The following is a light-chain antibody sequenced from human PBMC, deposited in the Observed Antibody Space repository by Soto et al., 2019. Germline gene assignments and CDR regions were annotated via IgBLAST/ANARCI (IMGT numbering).Light chain of an antibody. CDR3: QQSHTLPFT. CDR2: ETS. V-gene: IGKV1-39*01. Sequence: DIQMTQSPSSLSASVGDRVTITCRASQSVSSYLNWYQQKPGKAPKVLIYETSNLQSGVPSRFSGSGSETDFTLTISTLQPEDCATYYCQQSHTLPFTVGPGTKVDIK. CDR1: QSVSSY. J-gene: IGKJ3*01.